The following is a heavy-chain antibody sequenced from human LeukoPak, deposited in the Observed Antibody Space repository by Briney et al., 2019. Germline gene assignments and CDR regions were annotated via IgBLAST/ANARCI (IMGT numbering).Heavy chain of an antibody. CDR1: GFTFDVSA. V-gene: IGHV3-23*01. CDR3: AKNTPGNYPYDY. CDR2: SGNAGDT. D-gene: IGHD3-22*01. Sequence: RPGGSLRLSCAASGFTFDVSAMNWVRQAPGKGLEWVSASGNAGDTYYADSVKGRFTISRDNSKKMLFLQMTSLRAEDTAVYYCAKNTPGNYPYDYWGQGTLVTVSP. J-gene: IGHJ4*02.